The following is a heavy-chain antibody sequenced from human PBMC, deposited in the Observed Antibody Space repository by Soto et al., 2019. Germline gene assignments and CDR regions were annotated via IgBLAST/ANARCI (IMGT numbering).Heavy chain of an antibody. CDR2: INAGNGNT. CDR3: ARDRSGFLGFDP. Sequence: VASVKVSCTASGYTFTSYAMHWVRQAPGQRLEWMGWINAGNGNTKYSQKFQGRVTITRDTSASTAYMELSSLRSGDTAVYYCARDRSGFLGFDPWGQGTLVTVSS. V-gene: IGHV1-3*01. CDR1: GYTFTSYA. J-gene: IGHJ5*02. D-gene: IGHD6-19*01.